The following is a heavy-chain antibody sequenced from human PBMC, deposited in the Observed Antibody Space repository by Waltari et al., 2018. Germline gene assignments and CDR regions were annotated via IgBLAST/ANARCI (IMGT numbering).Heavy chain of an antibody. V-gene: IGHV1-2*02. CDR2: INPNSGGT. CDR3: ARGYSGYVGDY. D-gene: IGHD5-12*01. Sequence: QVQLVQSGAEVKKPGSSVKVSCKASGGTFSSYAISWVRQAPGQGLEWMGWINPNSGGTNYAQKFQGRVTMTRDTSISTAYMELSRLRSDDTAVYYCARGYSGYVGDYWGQGTLVTVSS. CDR1: GGTFSSYA. J-gene: IGHJ4*02.